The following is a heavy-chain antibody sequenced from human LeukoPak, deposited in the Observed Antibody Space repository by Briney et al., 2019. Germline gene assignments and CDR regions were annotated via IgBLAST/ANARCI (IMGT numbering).Heavy chain of an antibody. Sequence: ASVKVSCKASGYTFIAYHMHWVRQAPGQGLEWMGRIHPSSGATNYAQRFQGRVTLTRDTSINTAYMELSRLTSDDTAVYYCARTSGSYLEVFDYWGQGALVTVSS. V-gene: IGHV1-2*06. CDR1: GYTFIAYH. CDR2: IHPSSGAT. J-gene: IGHJ4*02. CDR3: ARTSGSYLEVFDY. D-gene: IGHD3-10*01.